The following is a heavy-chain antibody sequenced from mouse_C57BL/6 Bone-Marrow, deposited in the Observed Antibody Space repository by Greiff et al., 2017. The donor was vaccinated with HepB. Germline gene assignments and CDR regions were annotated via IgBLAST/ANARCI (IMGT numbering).Heavy chain of an antibody. CDR1: GYTFTDYY. CDR2: INPNNGGT. J-gene: IGHJ3*01. CDR3: ARGGFLSAY. V-gene: IGHV1-26*01. D-gene: IGHD3-1*01. Sequence: EVQLQQSGPELVKPGASVKISCKASGYTFTDYYMNWVKQSHGKSLEWIGDINPNNGGTSYNQKFKGKATLTVDKSSSTAYMELRSLTSEDSAVYYCARGGFLSAYWGQGTLVTVSA.